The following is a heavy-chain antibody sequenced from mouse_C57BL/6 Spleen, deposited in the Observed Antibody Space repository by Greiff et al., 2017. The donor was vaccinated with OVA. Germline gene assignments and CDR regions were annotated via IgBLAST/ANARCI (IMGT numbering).Heavy chain of an antibody. CDR1: GFNIKDYY. Sequence: EVQRVESGAELVKPGASVKLSCTASGFNIKDYYMHWVKQRTEQGLEWIGRIDPEDGETKYAPKFQGKATITADTSSNTAYLQLSSLTSEDTAVYYCASDSSGYNYAMDYWGQGTSVTVSS. CDR2: IDPEDGET. D-gene: IGHD3-2*02. J-gene: IGHJ4*01. V-gene: IGHV14-2*01. CDR3: ASDSSGYNYAMDY.